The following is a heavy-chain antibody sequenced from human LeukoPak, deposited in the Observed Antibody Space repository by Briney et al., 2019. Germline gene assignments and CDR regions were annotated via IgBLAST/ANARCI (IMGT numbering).Heavy chain of an antibody. Sequence: GGSLRLSCAASGFTFRTSGMNWVRQAPGKGLEWVSYISSSGTTISYAQSVKGRFTITRDNSKNSLYLQMNSLRAEDTAVYYCAELGITMIGGVWGKGTTVTISS. V-gene: IGHV3-48*01. CDR1: GFTFRTSG. D-gene: IGHD3-10*02. J-gene: IGHJ6*04. CDR2: ISSSGTTI. CDR3: AELGITMIGGV.